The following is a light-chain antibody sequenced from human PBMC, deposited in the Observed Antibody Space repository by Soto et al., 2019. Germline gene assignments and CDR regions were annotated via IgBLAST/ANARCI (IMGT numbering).Light chain of an antibody. J-gene: IGKJ2*01. V-gene: IGKV1-39*01. CDR1: QTINNY. Sequence: DLQLTQSPPSLSASVGVRVTITCRASQTINNYVNWYQQEAGKAPKLLIYGASSLQSGVPSRFSGSGFGTEFTLTISSLQSEDFVIYYCQQTYSTPYVFGGGTKLDI. CDR2: GAS. CDR3: QQTYSTPYV.